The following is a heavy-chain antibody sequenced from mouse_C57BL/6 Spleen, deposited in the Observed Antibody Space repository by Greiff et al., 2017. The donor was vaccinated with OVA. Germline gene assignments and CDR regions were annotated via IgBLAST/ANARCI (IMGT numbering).Heavy chain of an antibody. Sequence: QVQLQQPEAELVMPGASVKLSCKASGYTFTSYWMHWVKQRPGQGLEWIGEIDPSDSYTNYNQKFKGKSTLTVDKSSSTAYMQLSSLTSEDSAVYYCARGDYYGSSPWFAYWGQGTLVTVSA. CDR2: IDPSDSYT. CDR1: GYTFTSYW. J-gene: IGHJ3*01. V-gene: IGHV1-69*01. CDR3: ARGDYYGSSPWFAY. D-gene: IGHD1-1*01.